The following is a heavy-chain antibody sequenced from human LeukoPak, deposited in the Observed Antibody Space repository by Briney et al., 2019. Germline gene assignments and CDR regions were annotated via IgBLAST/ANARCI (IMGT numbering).Heavy chain of an antibody. CDR3: ARETGRRRYCSGGSCYSVYYYYGMDV. CDR1: GGSFSGYY. CDR2: INQSGST. V-gene: IGHV4-34*01. J-gene: IGHJ6*02. D-gene: IGHD2-15*01. Sequence: PSETLSLTCAVYGGSFSGYYWSWIRQPPGKGLEWIGEINQSGSTNYNASLKSRVTISVDTSKNQFSLKLSSVTAADTAVYYCARETGRRRYCSGGSCYSVYYYYGMDVWGQGPTVTVSS.